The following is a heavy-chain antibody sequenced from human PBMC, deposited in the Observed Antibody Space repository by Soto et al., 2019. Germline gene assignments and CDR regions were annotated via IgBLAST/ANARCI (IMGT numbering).Heavy chain of an antibody. J-gene: IGHJ4*02. CDR1: GGSISSYY. CDR3: ARDLGYSYGVDY. V-gene: IGHV4-59*01. Sequence: SETLSLTCTVSGGSISSYYWSWIRQPPGKGLEWIGYIYYSGSTNYNPSLKSRVTISVDTSKNQFSLKLSSVTAADTAVYYCARDLGYSYGVDYWGQGTLVTV. D-gene: IGHD5-18*01. CDR2: IYYSGST.